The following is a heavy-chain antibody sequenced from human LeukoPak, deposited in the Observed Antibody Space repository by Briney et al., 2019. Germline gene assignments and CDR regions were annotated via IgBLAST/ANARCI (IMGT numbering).Heavy chain of an antibody. J-gene: IGHJ4*02. Sequence: GGSLRLSCAASGFTFSSYAMSWVRQAPGKGLEWVSTISNSDYSTYYADSVKGRFTISRANSENTLYLQMNNLKTEDTAVYYCTGNYYGSGSYADFDYWGQGTLVTVSS. D-gene: IGHD3-10*01. CDR3: TGNYYGSGSYADFDY. CDR1: GFTFSSYA. CDR2: ISNSDYST. V-gene: IGHV3-23*01.